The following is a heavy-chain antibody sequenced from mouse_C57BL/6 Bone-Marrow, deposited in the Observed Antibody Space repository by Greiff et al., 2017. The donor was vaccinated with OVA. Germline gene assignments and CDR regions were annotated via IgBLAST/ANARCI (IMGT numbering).Heavy chain of an antibody. CDR3: ASGNYLAY. D-gene: IGHD2-1*01. J-gene: IGHJ3*01. Sequence: LPQSGAALVRPGSSVKLSCKDSYFAFMACAMHWVKPRPGHGLEWIGSFTIYSAATEYSENFKGKATLTANTSSSTAYMELSSLTSEDAAVYYRASGNYLAYWGQGTLVTVTA. V-gene: IGHV1-49*01. CDR2: FTIYSAAT. CDR1: YFAFMACA.